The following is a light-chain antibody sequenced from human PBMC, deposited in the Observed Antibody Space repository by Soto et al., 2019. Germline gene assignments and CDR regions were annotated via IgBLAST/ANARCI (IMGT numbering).Light chain of an antibody. J-gene: IGKJ1*01. CDR2: GAS. CDR3: LQYGSLGT. CDR1: QSVSNNY. V-gene: IGKV3-20*01. Sequence: VFTPSPCSLSLSPEDRATLSCRASQSVSNNYLAWYQQQPGQAPRLLIYGASNRATGIPDRFSGSGSGTDFTLTSSRLEPEDFAVYYCLQYGSLGTFGQGSRVDI.